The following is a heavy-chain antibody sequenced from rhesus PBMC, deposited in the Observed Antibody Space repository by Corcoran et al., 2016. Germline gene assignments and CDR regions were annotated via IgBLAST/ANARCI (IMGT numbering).Heavy chain of an antibody. D-gene: IGHD6-13*01. V-gene: IGHV1-111*02. CDR2: VDPEDGEV. Sequence: EVQLMQSGAEVKKPGASVKISCKASGYTFTDYYLHWVRQAPGKGLEWMGRVDPEDGEVVHAQKFQDRVTMTADTSTDTAYMELGSLRSEDTAVYYCAIGIIVGRDYWGQGVLVTVSS. CDR3: AIGIIVGRDY. CDR1: GYTFTDYY. J-gene: IGHJ4*01.